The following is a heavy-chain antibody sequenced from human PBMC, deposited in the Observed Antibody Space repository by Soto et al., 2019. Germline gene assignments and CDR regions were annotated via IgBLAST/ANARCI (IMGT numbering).Heavy chain of an antibody. V-gene: IGHV1-69*13. D-gene: IGHD4-17*01. CDR3: ARDHSASRPNDYGSY. CDR1: GGTFSSYA. Sequence: SVKVSCKASGGTFSSYAISWVRQAPGQGLEWMGGIIPIFGTANYAQKFQGRVTITADESTSTAYMELSSLRSEDTAVYYCARDHSASRPNDYGSYWGQGNLVTVSS. CDR2: IIPIFGTA. J-gene: IGHJ4*02.